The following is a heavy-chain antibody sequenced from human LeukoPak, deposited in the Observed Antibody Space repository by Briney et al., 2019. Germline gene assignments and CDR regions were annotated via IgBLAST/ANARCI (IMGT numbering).Heavy chain of an antibody. V-gene: IGHV4-61*02. Sequence: SETLSLTCIVSGGSISSGSYYWSWIRQPAGKGLEWIGRIYTSGSTNYNPSLKSRVTISVDTSKSHFSLKLTSVTAADTAVYYCARGANNWFDPWGQGILVTVSS. CDR3: ARGANNWFDP. J-gene: IGHJ5*02. CDR1: GGSISSGSYY. CDR2: IYTSGST.